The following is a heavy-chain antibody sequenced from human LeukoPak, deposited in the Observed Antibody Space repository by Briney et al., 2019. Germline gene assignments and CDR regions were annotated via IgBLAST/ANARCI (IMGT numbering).Heavy chain of an antibody. CDR3: ARVRDDFWSGHNPQNYGAPTDGMDV. Sequence: GASVKVSCKASGGTFSSYAISWVRQAPGQGLEWMGGIIPIFGTANYAQKFQGRVTITADESTSTAYMELSSLRSEDTAVYYCARVRDDFWSGHNPQNYGAPTDGMDVWGQGTTVTVSS. D-gene: IGHD3-3*01. J-gene: IGHJ6*02. CDR2: IIPIFGTA. CDR1: GGTFSSYA. V-gene: IGHV1-69*13.